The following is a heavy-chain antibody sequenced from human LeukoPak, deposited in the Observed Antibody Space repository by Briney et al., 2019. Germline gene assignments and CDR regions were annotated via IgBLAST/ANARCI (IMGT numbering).Heavy chain of an antibody. Sequence: GGSLRLSCAASGFTFSNAWMSWVRQAPGKGLEWVGRIKSKTDGGTTDYAAPVKGRFTISRDDSKNTLYLQMNSLKTEDTAVYYCTTFLLRRYYYDSSSYYYQFHYWGQGTLVTVSS. CDR1: GFTFSNAW. V-gene: IGHV3-15*01. D-gene: IGHD3-22*01. J-gene: IGHJ4*02. CDR3: TTFLLRRYYYDSSSYYYQFHY. CDR2: IKSKTDGGTT.